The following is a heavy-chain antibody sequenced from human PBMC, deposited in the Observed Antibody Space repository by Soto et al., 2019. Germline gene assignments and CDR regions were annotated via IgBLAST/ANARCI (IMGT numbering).Heavy chain of an antibody. CDR2: IYYGGTP. J-gene: IGHJ4*02. D-gene: IGHD5-12*01. V-gene: IGHV4-39*02. CDR3: ARVQRRWLNRDY. CDR1: GGSISNSSYY. Sequence: SETLSLTCTVSGGSISNSSYYWGWIRQPPGKGLEWIGHIYYGGTPYSNPSLRGRVTLSVDTSKNHFSLNLKSVTAADTAVYYCARVQRRWLNRDYWGQGTLVTVSS.